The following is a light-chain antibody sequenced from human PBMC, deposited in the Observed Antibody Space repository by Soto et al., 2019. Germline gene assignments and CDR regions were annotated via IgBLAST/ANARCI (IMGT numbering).Light chain of an antibody. J-gene: IGKJ1*01. CDR1: QNVDSNY. CDR3: LPRSNWPRT. Sequence: ESVLMQSPGTLSLSPEERATLSCRASQNVDSNYLAWCQHKPGQAPRLLIYDASKRATGIPARFSGSGSGTDFTLTISSLDPEDFAVYYCLPRSNWPRTFGQGTKVDIK. CDR2: DAS. V-gene: IGKV3-11*01.